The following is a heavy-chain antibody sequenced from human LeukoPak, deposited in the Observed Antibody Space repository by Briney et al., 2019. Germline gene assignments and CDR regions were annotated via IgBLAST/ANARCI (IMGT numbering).Heavy chain of an antibody. J-gene: IGHJ6*03. D-gene: IGHD3-16*02. Sequence: GGSLRLSCAASGFTFSSYAMTWVRQAPGKGLEWVSVISGSGRDTYYADSVKGRFTISRDNSKKTLYLQMNSLRAEDTAVYYCANYPRYYDDVWGSYRYSYYMDVWGKGTTVTVSS. V-gene: IGHV3-23*01. CDR2: ISGSGRDT. CDR1: GFTFSSYA. CDR3: ANYPRYYDDVWGSYRYSYYMDV.